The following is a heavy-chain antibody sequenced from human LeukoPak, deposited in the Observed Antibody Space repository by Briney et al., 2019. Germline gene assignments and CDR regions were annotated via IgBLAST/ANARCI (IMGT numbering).Heavy chain of an antibody. CDR3: ARDGGGGSGSYARYLDS. D-gene: IGHD3-10*01. V-gene: IGHV4-59*06. J-gene: IGHJ4*02. Sequence: SETLSLTCTVSGXSISSYYWSWIRQLPEGGLEWVGYIYHSGSAYYNPSLNSQVTMTVDTSKNQLSLKVNSVTAADTAVYYCARDGGGGSGSYARYLDSWGQGILVTVSS. CDR1: GXSISSYY. CDR2: IYHSGSA.